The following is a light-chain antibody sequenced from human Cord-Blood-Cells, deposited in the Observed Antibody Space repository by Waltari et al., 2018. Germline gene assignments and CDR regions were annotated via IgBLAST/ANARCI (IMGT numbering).Light chain of an antibody. V-gene: IGLV2-23*02. Sequence: QSALTQPASVSGSPGQSITISCTGTRSDVGGYNLVSWYQQHPGKAPKLMIYEVSKRPSGVSNRFSGSKSGNTASLTISGLQAEDEADYYCCSYAGSSNWVFGGGTKLTVL. J-gene: IGLJ3*02. CDR3: CSYAGSSNWV. CDR2: EVS. CDR1: RSDVGGYNL.